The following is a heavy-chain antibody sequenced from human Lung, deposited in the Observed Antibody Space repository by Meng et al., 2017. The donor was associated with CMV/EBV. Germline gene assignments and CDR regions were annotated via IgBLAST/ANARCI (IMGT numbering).Heavy chain of an antibody. CDR2: IRSKAYGGTT. J-gene: IGHJ6*02. CDR1: GFTFGDYA. D-gene: IGHD5-12*01. Sequence: GESLKISCTASGFTFGDYAMSWVRQAPGKGLEWVGFIRSKAYGGTTEYAASVKGRFTISRDDSKSIAYLQMNSLKTEDTAVYYCTRQWSGYDYVGRGMDVWGQGTXVTVYS. V-gene: IGHV3-49*04. CDR3: TRQWSGYDYVGRGMDV.